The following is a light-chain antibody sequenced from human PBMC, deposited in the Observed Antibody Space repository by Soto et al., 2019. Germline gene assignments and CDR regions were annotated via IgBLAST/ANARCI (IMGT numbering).Light chain of an antibody. CDR1: QSAGNF. CDR2: DAS. Sequence: EVVLTQSPATLSLSPGERATLSCRASQSAGNFLAWYQQKPGQAPRLLIYDASNRATGIPARFSGSGSGTDFTLTISSLQPEDFAVYYCQQRSNWPPSITFGQGTRLEIK. J-gene: IGKJ5*01. V-gene: IGKV3-11*01. CDR3: QQRSNWPPSIT.